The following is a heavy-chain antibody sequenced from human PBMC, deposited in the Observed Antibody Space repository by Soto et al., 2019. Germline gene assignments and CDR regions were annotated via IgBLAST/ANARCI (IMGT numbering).Heavy chain of an antibody. J-gene: IGHJ6*02. V-gene: IGHV2-5*01. Sequence: ESVPTLVNPTQTLTLTCTFSGFSLSTNGVGVGWIRQPPEQALEWLALIYWNDDKRYSPSLKSRLTITKDTSKNQVVLIMTNMEPVDTATYYCANRRRGSSCTTTSWYDFYYYVMDVWGQGTTVTLSS. CDR2: IYWNDDK. CDR3: ANRRRGSSCTTTSWYDFYYYVMDV. D-gene: IGHD2-2*01. CDR1: GFSLSTNGVG.